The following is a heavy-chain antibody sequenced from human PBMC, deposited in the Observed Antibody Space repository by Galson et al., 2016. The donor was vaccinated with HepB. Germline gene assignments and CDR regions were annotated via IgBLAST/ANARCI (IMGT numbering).Heavy chain of an antibody. CDR3: AREFRYCRGKSCQAGMTRGMDG. CDR2: ISGYNGNT. Sequence: SVKVSCKASGYTFTSSGIGWVRQAPGQGLEWMGWISGYNGNTNYAHQIQDRVTMTTDTSTSTVYMELRSLRSDDTAVYYCAREFRYCRGKSCQAGMTRGMDGWGQGTTVTFSS. V-gene: IGHV1-18*04. CDR1: GYTFTSSG. D-gene: IGHD2-15*01. J-gene: IGHJ6*02.